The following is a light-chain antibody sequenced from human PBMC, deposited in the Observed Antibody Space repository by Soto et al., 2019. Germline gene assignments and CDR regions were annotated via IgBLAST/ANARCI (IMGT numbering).Light chain of an antibody. CDR3: AVWDDSLSGVV. Sequence: QSVLTQPPSASGTPGQTVTISSSGGTSNIGTNYVSWYQHLPGTAAKLLIYGNNQRPSGVPDRFSGPKSGTSASLAIGGLRSDDEADYYCAVWDDSLSGVVFGGGTKLTVL. CDR2: GNN. J-gene: IGLJ3*02. V-gene: IGLV1-47*01. CDR1: TSNIGTNY.